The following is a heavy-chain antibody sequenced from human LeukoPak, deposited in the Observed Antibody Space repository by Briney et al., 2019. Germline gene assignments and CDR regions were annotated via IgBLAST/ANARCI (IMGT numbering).Heavy chain of an antibody. V-gene: IGHV3-23*01. CDR1: GFTFSTYA. CDR2: ISGSGDST. J-gene: IGHJ5*02. CDR3: ARDQGYYDSSGYLSGDHWFDP. Sequence: GGSLRLSCAASGFTFSTYAVNWVRQAPGKGLEWVSTISGSGDSTYYADSVKGRFTISRDNSKDTLYLQMSSVRVDDTAVYYCARDQGYYDSSGYLSGDHWFDPWGQGTLVTVSS. D-gene: IGHD3-22*01.